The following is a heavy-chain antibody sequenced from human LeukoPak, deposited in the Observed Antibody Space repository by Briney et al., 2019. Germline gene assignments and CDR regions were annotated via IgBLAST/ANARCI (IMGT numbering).Heavy chain of an antibody. CDR2: ISYDGSTK. V-gene: IGHV3-30-3*01. J-gene: IGHJ4*02. Sequence: GGSLRLSYAASGFTFSSYPMHWVRQAPGKGLEWVSVISYDGSTKYYADSVKGRFTISRDSPKNTLYLQMDSLRADDTAMYYCARDPQRGVPDYFDYWGQGTLVTVSS. CDR3: ARDPQRGVPDYFDY. D-gene: IGHD6-25*01. CDR1: GFTFSSYP.